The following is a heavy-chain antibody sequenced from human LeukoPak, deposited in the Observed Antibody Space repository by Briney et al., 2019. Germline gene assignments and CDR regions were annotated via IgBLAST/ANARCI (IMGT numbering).Heavy chain of an antibody. CDR3: AREGEPGAFDI. Sequence: GGSLRLSCAASGFTVSSNYMSWVRQAPGKGLEWVSVIYSGGSTYYADSVKGRFTISRDNSKNTQYLQMNSLRAEDTAVYYCAREGEPGAFDIWGQGTMVTVSS. CDR1: GFTVSSNY. D-gene: IGHD2-21*01. V-gene: IGHV3-66*01. CDR2: IYSGGST. J-gene: IGHJ3*02.